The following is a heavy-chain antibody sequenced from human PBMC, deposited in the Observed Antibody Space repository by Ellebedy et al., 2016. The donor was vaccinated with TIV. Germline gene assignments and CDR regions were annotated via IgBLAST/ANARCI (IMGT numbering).Heavy chain of an antibody. CDR3: AAQSRDYVWDGDY. D-gene: IGHD3-16*01. J-gene: IGHJ4*02. CDR1: GASFSSSTYY. Sequence: SETLSLTCAVSGASFSSSTYYWGWIRQPPGKGLEWIGSVYYGGSTYYNSSLRSRLTISIDTSKNQFSLKVKSVTAADTAVYYCAAQSRDYVWDGDYWGQGALVTASS. CDR2: VYYGGST. V-gene: IGHV4-39*07.